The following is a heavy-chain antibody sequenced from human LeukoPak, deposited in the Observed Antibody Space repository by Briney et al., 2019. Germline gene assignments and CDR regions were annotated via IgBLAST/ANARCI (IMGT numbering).Heavy chain of an antibody. Sequence: VASVKVSCKASGYTFTSYYMHWVRQAPGQGLEWMGWINPNSGGTKYAQKFQGRVTMTRDTSISTAYMELRRLRSDDTDVYYCAGAYYYGSGGFDPWGQGTLVTVSS. CDR1: GYTFTSYY. CDR2: INPNSGGT. CDR3: AGAYYYGSGGFDP. V-gene: IGHV1-2*02. D-gene: IGHD3-10*01. J-gene: IGHJ5*02.